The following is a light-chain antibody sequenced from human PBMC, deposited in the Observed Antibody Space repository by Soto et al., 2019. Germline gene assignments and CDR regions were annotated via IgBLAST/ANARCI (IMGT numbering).Light chain of an antibody. V-gene: IGLV2-23*01. CDR1: SSDVGSYNL. CDR2: EDS. Sequence: VLTQPASVSGSPGQSITISCTGTSSDVGSYNLVSWYQQHPGKAPKLMIYEDSKRPSGVSNRFSGSKSGNTASLTISGLQTEDEADYYCCSYADSSTYVFGTGTKVTVL. CDR3: CSYADSSTYV. J-gene: IGLJ1*01.